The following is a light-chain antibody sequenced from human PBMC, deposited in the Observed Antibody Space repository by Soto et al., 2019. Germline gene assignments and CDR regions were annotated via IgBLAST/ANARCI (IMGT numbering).Light chain of an antibody. CDR3: QQFGSSPGFT. Sequence: DIELTQSPGTLSLSPGERATLSCRASQSINNRYLAWYQQKPGQAPRLLIYGASSRATGIPDRFIGSGSGTAFTLTISRLEPEDFAVYYCQQFGSSPGFTFGPGTKVDIK. CDR1: QSINNRY. V-gene: IGKV3-20*01. J-gene: IGKJ3*01. CDR2: GAS.